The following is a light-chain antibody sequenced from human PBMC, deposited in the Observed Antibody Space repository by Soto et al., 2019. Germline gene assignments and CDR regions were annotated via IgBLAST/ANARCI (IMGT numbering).Light chain of an antibody. CDR3: SSFTSSTTLV. CDR1: SGDIGGYNY. Sequence: QSALTQPASVSGSPGQSITISCTGTSGDIGGYNYVSWYQQHPGRAPKLLIYEVTNRPSGVSDRFYASKSGNTASLTISRLQAEDDADYYCSSFTSSTTLVFGGGTKVTVL. J-gene: IGLJ3*02. CDR2: EVT. V-gene: IGLV2-14*01.